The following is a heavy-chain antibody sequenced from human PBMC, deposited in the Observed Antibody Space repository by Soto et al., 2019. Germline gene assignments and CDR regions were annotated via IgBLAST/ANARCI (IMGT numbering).Heavy chain of an antibody. V-gene: IGHV1-69*01. D-gene: IGHD3-16*02. CDR3: AGDSKNYDYVWGSYRSLDY. CDR2: IMPIFGTA. CDR1: GGTFSSYA. J-gene: IGHJ4*01. Sequence: QVQLVQSGAEVKKPGSSVNVSCKASGGTFSSYAISWVRQAPGQGLEWMGGIMPIFGTANYAQKFQGRVTIPADESTSTAYMELRSLRSEDTGVYYCAGDSKNYDYVWGSYRSLDYWGHGTLVTVSS.